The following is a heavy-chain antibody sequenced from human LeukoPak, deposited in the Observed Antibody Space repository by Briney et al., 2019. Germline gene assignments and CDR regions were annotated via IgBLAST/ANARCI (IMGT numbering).Heavy chain of an antibody. CDR3: AKTPLWFGEFYY. Sequence: PGGTLRLSCAASGFTFSSYGMSWVRQAPGKGLEWVSAISGSGGSTYYADSVKGRFTISRDNSKNTLYLQMNSLRAEDTAVYYCAKTPLWFGEFYYWGQGTLVTVSS. V-gene: IGHV3-23*01. D-gene: IGHD3-10*01. CDR2: ISGSGGST. J-gene: IGHJ4*02. CDR1: GFTFSSYG.